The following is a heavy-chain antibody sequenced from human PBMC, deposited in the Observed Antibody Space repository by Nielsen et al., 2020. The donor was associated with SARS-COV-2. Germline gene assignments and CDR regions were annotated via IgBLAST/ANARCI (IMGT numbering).Heavy chain of an antibody. CDR1: GGSISNSSYY. J-gene: IGHJ4*02. D-gene: IGHD3-10*01. CDR3: ARDQGSMVRGAARDY. Sequence: SETLSLTCTVSGGSISNSSYYWGWIRQPPGKGLEWIGSIYYSGSTYYNPSLKSRVTISVDTSKNQFSLKLSSVTAADTAVYYCARDQGSMVRGAARDYWGQGTLVTVSS. V-gene: IGHV4-39*07. CDR2: IYYSGST.